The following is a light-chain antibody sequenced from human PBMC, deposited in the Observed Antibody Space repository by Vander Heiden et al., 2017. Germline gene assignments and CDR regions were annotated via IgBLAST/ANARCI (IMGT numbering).Light chain of an antibody. CDR3: QQYGSSPKT. CDR1: QSVSSSY. Sequence: IVLTQSPGTLSLSPGERATLSCRASQSVSSSYVAWYQQQPGPPPMLLIYGASSTATGIADRISGSAAATDSTLTISRLQPEDFAVYYRQQYGSSPKTFGQGTKVEIK. V-gene: IGKV3-20*01. CDR2: GAS. J-gene: IGKJ1*01.